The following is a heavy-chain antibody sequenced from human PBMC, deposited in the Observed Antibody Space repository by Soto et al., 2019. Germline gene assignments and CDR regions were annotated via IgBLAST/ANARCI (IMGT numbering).Heavy chain of an antibody. D-gene: IGHD6-19*01. CDR2: IDWDDDK. Sequence: SCPTLVNPTQTLTLTCSFSGFSLNTRGMCVTWIRQAPGKTLEWLGRIDWDDDKHYRTSLKTRLTISKDLSKNQVVLTMTNMAPVDTATYYCARIENPSGWKVGGYDSWGQGLMVTVSS. V-gene: IGHV2-70*11. CDR1: GFSLNTRGMC. CDR3: ARIENPSGWKVGGYDS. J-gene: IGHJ4*02.